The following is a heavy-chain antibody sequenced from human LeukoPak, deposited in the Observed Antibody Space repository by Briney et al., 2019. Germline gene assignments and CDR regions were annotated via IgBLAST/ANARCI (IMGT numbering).Heavy chain of an antibody. J-gene: IGHJ6*03. CDR3: ARGGAGFGELKIDYYYMDV. CDR1: GGTFSSYA. V-gene: IGHV1-69*05. Sequence: SVKVSCKASGGTFSSYAISWVRQAPGQGLEWMGGIIPIFGTANYAQKLQGRVTITTDESTSTAYMELSSLRSEDTAVYYCARGGAGFGELKIDYYYMDVWGKGTTVTVSS. CDR2: IIPIFGTA. D-gene: IGHD3-10*01.